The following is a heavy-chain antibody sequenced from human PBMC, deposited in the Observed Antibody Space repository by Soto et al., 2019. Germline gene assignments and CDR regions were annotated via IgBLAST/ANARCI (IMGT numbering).Heavy chain of an antibody. CDR2: ILNDGSNR. CDR1: GFTFSNYG. J-gene: IGHJ6*02. CDR3: ARDDEYSGNGMDV. D-gene: IGHD3-10*01. V-gene: IGHV3-33*01. Sequence: QVQLVESGGGVVQPGRSLRLSCAASGFTFSNYGMHWVRQAPGKGLEWVAVILNDGSNRYHADSVKDRFTISRDNSKNTLYLPMNSLRAEDAAVDYCARDDEYSGNGMDVWGQGTTVTVS.